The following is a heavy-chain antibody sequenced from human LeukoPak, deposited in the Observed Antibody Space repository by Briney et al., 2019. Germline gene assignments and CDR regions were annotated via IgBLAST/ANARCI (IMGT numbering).Heavy chain of an antibody. J-gene: IGHJ4*02. V-gene: IGHV3-7*01. D-gene: IGHD3-3*01. CDR1: GFTFTRYW. CDR3: ARWRGAQSDFEY. CDR2: IKPDGSEK. Sequence: GGSLRLSCAASGFTFTRYWMSWVRQAPGKGLECVANIKPDGSEKEYVDSVKGRFTISRDNAKNSLYLQMNNVRAEDTAVYYCARWRGAQSDFEYWGQGTLVTVSS.